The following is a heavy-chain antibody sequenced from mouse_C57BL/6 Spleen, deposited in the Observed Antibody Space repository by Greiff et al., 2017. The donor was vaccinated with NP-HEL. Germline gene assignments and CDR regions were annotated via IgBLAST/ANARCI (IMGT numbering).Heavy chain of an antibody. V-gene: IGHV1-15*01. Sequence: LVESGAELVRPGASVTLSCKASGYTFTDYEMHWVKQTPVHGLEWIGAIDPETGGTAYNQKFKGKAILTADKSSSTAYMELRSLTSEDSAVYYCTSADYYGSSWNYFDYWGQGTTLTVSS. D-gene: IGHD1-1*01. J-gene: IGHJ2*01. CDR1: GYTFTDYE. CDR2: IDPETGGT. CDR3: TSADYYGSSWNYFDY.